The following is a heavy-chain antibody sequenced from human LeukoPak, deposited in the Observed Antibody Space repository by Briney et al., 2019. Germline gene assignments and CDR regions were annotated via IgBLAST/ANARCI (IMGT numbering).Heavy chain of an antibody. J-gene: IGHJ4*02. CDR3: ARDLGRGSAAMVTGY. CDR2: IIPILGIA. D-gene: IGHD5-18*01. V-gene: IGHV1-69*04. CDR1: GGTFSSYA. Sequence: ASVKVSCKASGGTFSSYAISWVRQAPGQGLEWMGRIIPILGIANYAQKFQGRVTITADKSTSTAYMELSSLRSEDTAVYYCARDLGRGSAAMVTGYWGQGTLVTVSS.